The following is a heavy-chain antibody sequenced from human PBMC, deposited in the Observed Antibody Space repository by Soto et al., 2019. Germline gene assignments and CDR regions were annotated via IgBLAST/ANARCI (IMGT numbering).Heavy chain of an antibody. D-gene: IGHD6-19*01. J-gene: IGHJ6*02. CDR2: IYTSGST. V-gene: IGHV4-4*07. CDR1: GGSISSYY. Sequence: PSETLSLTCTVSGGSISSYYWSWIRQPAGKGLEWIGRIYTSGSTNYNPSLKSRVTMSVDTSKNQFSLKLSSVTAADTAVYYCAREPYSSGWYALYYYYGMDVWGRGTTVTVSS. CDR3: AREPYSSGWYALYYYYGMDV.